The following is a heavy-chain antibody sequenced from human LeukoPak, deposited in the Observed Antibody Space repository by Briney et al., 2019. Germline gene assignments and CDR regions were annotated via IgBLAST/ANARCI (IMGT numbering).Heavy chain of an antibody. J-gene: IGHJ6*02. CDR2: IAVGSGNT. Sequence: SVKVSCKASGFTFTSSAMQWVRQARGQRLEWIGWIAVGSGNTNYAQKFQERVTITRDMSTSTAYMELSSLRSEDTAVYYCAAERLICSSSPAADCLDYYGMDVWGQGTTVTVSS. V-gene: IGHV1-58*02. CDR1: GFTFTSSA. D-gene: IGHD6-13*01. CDR3: AAERLICSSSPAADCLDYYGMDV.